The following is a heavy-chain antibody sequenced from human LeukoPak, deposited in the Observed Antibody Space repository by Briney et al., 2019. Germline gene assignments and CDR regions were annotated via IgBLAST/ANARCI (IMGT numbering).Heavy chain of an antibody. CDR2: IYYSGST. V-gene: IGHV4-30-4*01. CDR3: ARSALGSLDV. CDR1: GGSISSGDYY. Sequence: PSETLSLTCTVSGGSISSGDYYWSWIRQPPGKGLEWIGDIYYSGSTYYNPSLKSRLTISVDTSKNQFSLKLSSVTAADTAVYYCARSALGSLDVWGQGTMVAVSS. J-gene: IGHJ6*02. D-gene: IGHD3-10*01.